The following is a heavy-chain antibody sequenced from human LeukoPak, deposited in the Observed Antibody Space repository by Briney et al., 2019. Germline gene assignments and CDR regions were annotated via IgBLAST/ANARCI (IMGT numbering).Heavy chain of an antibody. V-gene: IGHV3-33*06. CDR1: GFTFSSYG. D-gene: IGHD3-22*01. J-gene: IGHJ3*02. CDR3: AKALYYYDSSGHNDAFDI. Sequence: GGSLRLSCAASGFTFSSYGMHWVRQAPGKGLEWVAVIWYDGSNKYYADSVKGRFTISRDNSENTLYLQMNSLRAEDTAVYYCAKALYYYDSSGHNDAFDIWGQGTMVTVSS. CDR2: IWYDGSNK.